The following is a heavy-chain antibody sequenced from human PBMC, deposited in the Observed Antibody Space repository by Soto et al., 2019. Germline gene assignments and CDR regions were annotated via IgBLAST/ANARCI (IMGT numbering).Heavy chain of an antibody. CDR3: ARQYYYGSGSYLDY. CDR2: IYHSGST. D-gene: IGHD3-10*01. Sequence: PSENLSLTCAVSSGPISSSNWWSWVRQPPGKGLEWIGEIYHSGSTNYNPSLKSRVTISVDKSKNQFSLKLSSVTAADTAVYYCARQYYYGSGSYLDYWGQGTLVTVSS. CDR1: SGPISSSNW. J-gene: IGHJ4*02. V-gene: IGHV4-4*02.